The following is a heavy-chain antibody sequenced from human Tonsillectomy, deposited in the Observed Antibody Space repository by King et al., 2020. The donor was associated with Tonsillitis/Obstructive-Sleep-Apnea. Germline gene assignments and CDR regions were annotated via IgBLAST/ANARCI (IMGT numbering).Heavy chain of an antibody. CDR1: GFTFSSYG. CDR2: ISYDGSNK. D-gene: IGHD2-8*01. J-gene: IGHJ4*02. CDR3: VKDRGANCANGVSFGFDT. V-gene: IGHV3-30*18. Sequence: VQLVESGGGVVQPGKSLRLSCAASGFTFSSYGMDWVRQAPGKGLEWVAVISYDGSNKYYADSVKGRFTISRDNTKNTLYLQMNSLRVEDTAGYYSVKDRGANCANGVSFGFDTCGQRALVTVSS.